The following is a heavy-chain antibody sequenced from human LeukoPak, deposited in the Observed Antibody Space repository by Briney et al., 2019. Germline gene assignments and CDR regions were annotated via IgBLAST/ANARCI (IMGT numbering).Heavy chain of an antibody. J-gene: IGHJ4*02. CDR1: NGSISTYY. CDR3: ATTTIGSSSSYYFDY. D-gene: IGHD6-6*01. Sequence: SETLSLTCTISNGSISTYYWSWIRQPPGKGLEWIGYVYYSGSADYNPSLRSRVTLSVDTSKNQFSLTLTSVTAADTAMYYCATTTIGSSSSYYFDYWGRGTLVTVSS. CDR2: VYYSGSA. V-gene: IGHV4-59*03.